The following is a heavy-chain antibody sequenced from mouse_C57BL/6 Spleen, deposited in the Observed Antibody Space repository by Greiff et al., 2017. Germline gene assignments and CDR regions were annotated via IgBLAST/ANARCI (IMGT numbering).Heavy chain of an antibody. V-gene: IGHV1-50*01. CDR2: IDPSDSYT. Sequence: QVQLKQPGAELVKPGASVKLSCKASGYTFTSYWMQWVKQRPGQGLEWIGEIDPSDSYTNYNQKFKGKATLTVDTSSSTAYMQLSSLTSEDSAVYYCARRAYGNLFDYWGQGTTLTVSS. CDR1: GYTFTSYW. CDR3: ARRAYGNLFDY. D-gene: IGHD2-1*01. J-gene: IGHJ2*01.